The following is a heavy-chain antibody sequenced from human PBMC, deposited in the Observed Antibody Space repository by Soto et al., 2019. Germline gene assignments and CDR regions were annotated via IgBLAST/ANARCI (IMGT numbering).Heavy chain of an antibody. Sequence: SETLSLTCAVYGGSFSGYYWSWIRQPPGKGLEWIGEINHSGSTNYNPSLKSRVTISVDTSKNQFSLKLSSVTAADTAVYYCARGRYSSSWSTLWHFDYWGQGTLVTVSS. CDR1: GGSFSGYY. V-gene: IGHV4-34*01. J-gene: IGHJ4*02. CDR2: INHSGST. CDR3: ARGRYSSSWSTLWHFDY. D-gene: IGHD6-13*01.